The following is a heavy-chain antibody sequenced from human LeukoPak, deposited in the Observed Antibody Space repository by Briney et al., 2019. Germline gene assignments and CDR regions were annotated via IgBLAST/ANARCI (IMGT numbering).Heavy chain of an antibody. CDR1: GYSTTSDYY. D-gene: IGHD2-2*01. Sequence: SETLSLTCAVSGYSTTSDYYWGWVRQPPGKGLEWIGTIYHSGSTYYNPSLKSRVTISVDTSKNHVSLKLRSVTAADTAVYYCARQNLVPSAYIDYWGQGVLVTVSS. CDR2: IYHSGST. J-gene: IGHJ4*02. CDR3: ARQNLVPSAYIDY. V-gene: IGHV4-38-2*01.